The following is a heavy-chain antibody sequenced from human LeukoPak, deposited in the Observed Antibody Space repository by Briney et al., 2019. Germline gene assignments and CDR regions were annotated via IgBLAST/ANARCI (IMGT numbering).Heavy chain of an antibody. V-gene: IGHV3-53*01. J-gene: IGHJ3*02. CDR3: AKSNIAVAGDAFDI. CDR1: GFTVSGNY. D-gene: IGHD6-19*01. CDR2: IYSGGTT. Sequence: PGGSLRLSCAVSGFTVSGNYMNWVRQAPGKGLDWVSMIYSGGTTYYADSVKGRFTISRDNSKNTLYLQMNSLRAEDTAVYYCAKSNIAVAGDAFDIWGQGTMVTVSS.